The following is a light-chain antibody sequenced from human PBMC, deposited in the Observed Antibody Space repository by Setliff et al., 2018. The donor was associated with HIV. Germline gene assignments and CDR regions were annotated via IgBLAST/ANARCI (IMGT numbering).Light chain of an antibody. CDR1: SSDVGSFNL. CDR3: CSYAGSSTYV. Sequence: QSVLTQPASVSGSPGQSITISCTGTSSDVGSFNLVSWYQQHPGKAPKLMISEVNKQPSGVSNRFSGSKSGNTASLTISGLQAEDEADYYCCSYAGSSTYVFGTGTKVTVL. V-gene: IGLV2-23*02. CDR2: EVN. J-gene: IGLJ1*01.